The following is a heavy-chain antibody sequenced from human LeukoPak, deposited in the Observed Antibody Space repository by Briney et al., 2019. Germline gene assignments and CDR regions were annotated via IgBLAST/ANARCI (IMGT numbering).Heavy chain of an antibody. Sequence: GGSLRLSCAASGFTFSSYWMSWVRQAPGKGLEWVANIKQDGSEKYYVDSVKGRFTISRDNSKNTLYLQMNSLRAEDTAVYYCAGERTVTLFDYWGQGTLVTVSS. CDR1: GFTFSSYW. V-gene: IGHV3-7*03. D-gene: IGHD4-17*01. J-gene: IGHJ4*02. CDR3: AGERTVTLFDY. CDR2: IKQDGSEK.